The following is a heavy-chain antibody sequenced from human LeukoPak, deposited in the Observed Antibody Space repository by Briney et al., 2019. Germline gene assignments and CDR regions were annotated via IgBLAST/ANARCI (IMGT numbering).Heavy chain of an antibody. Sequence: PGRSLRLSCAASGFTFDDYAMHWVRQAPGKGLEWVSGISWNSGSIGYADSVKGRFTISRDNAKNSLYLQMNSLRAEDTAVYYCARDYYGSGDPPFDYWGQGTLVTVSS. CDR1: GFTFDDYA. CDR3: ARDYYGSGDPPFDY. D-gene: IGHD3-10*01. V-gene: IGHV3-9*01. CDR2: ISWNSGSI. J-gene: IGHJ4*02.